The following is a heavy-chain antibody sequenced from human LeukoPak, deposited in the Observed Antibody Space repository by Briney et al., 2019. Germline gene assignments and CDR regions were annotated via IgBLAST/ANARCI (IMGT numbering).Heavy chain of an antibody. J-gene: IGHJ4*02. Sequence: RGSLRLSCAASGFTFSSYSMNWVRQAPGKGLEWVSSISSSSSYIYYADSVKGRFTISRDNAKNSLYLQMNSLRAEDTAVYYCARGLYDSSGVDYWGQGTLVTVSS. CDR3: ARGLYDSSGVDY. V-gene: IGHV3-21*01. CDR1: GFTFSSYS. D-gene: IGHD3-22*01. CDR2: ISSSSSYI.